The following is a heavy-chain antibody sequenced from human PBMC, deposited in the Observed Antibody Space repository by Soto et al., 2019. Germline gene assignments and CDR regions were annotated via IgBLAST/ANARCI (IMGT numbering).Heavy chain of an antibody. CDR1: GYIFTGYY. Sequence: ASVKVSCKASGYIFTGYYMHWVRQAPGQGLEWMGWINPNNGGTNYAQKFRGRVTMTRDTSISTAYLELSGLTSDDTAVYYCTRGASSGWSPSDFWGHGTLVTVSS. CDR2: INPNNGGT. D-gene: IGHD6-19*01. J-gene: IGHJ4*01. CDR3: TRGASSGWSPSDF. V-gene: IGHV1-2*02.